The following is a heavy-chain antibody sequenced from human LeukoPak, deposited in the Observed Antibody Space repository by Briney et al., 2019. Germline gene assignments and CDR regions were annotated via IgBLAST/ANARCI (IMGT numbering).Heavy chain of an antibody. V-gene: IGHV1-18*01. D-gene: IGHD2-2*01. CDR3: ARTPTYYYMDV. CDR2: ISAYNGNT. Sequence: ASVKVSCKASGGTFSRYAISWVRQAPGQGLEWMGWISAYNGNTNYAQKLQGRVTMTTDTSTSTAYMELRSLRSDDTVVYYCARTPTYYYMDVWGKGTTVTVSS. CDR1: GGTFSRYA. J-gene: IGHJ6*03.